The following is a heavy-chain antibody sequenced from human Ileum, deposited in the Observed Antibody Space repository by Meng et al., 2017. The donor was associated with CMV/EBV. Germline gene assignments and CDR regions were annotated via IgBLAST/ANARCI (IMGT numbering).Heavy chain of an antibody. D-gene: IGHD2-15*01. CDR2: IDDDGSFT. Sequence: SCGASGFTFSDLWMHWVRQAPGKGLVWVARIDDDGSFTTYADSVKGRFTISRDNAKNTLFLQMNSVTDEDTAVYYCARLADTRTAFDYWGQGSLVTVSS. J-gene: IGHJ4*02. V-gene: IGHV3-74*01. CDR1: GFTFSDLW. CDR3: ARLADTRTAFDY.